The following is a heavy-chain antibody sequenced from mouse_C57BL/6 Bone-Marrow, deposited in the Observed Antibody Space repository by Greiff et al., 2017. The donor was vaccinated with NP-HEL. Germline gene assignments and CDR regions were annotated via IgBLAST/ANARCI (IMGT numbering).Heavy chain of an antibody. D-gene: IGHD1-1*01. CDR3: ARALYGSSYDWYFDV. CDR1: DSEVFPIAY. J-gene: IGHJ1*03. CDR2: ILPSIGRT. Sequence: SGSELRSPGSSVKLSCKDFDSEVFPIAYMSWVRQKPGHGFEWIGGILPSIGRTIYGEKFEDKATSDADTLSNTAYLELNSLTSEDSAIYYGARALYGSSYDWYFDVWGTGTTVTVSS. V-gene: IGHV15-2*01.